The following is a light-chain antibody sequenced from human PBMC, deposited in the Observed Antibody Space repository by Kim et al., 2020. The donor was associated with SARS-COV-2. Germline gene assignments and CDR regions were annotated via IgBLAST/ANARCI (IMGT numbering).Light chain of an antibody. CDR2: GAS. CDR3: QQYGSPGT. V-gene: IGKV3-20*01. J-gene: IGKJ2*02. CDR1: QSVSSSY. Sequence: SWSPGESATLSCRASQSVSSSYLAWYQQKPGQAPRLLIYGASSRATGIPDRFSGSGSGTDFTLTISRLEPEDFAVYYCQQYGSPGTFGQGTKLEI.